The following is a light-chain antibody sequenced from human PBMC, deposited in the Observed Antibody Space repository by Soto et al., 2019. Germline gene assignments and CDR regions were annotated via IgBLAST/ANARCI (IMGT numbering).Light chain of an antibody. CDR3: AAWDASLNGYV. Sequence: QTVVTQPPSASGTPGQRVTISCSGSSSNIGSKTVKWYQQLPGTVPKLLIYNSYQRPSGVPDRFSGSKSGTSASLAISGLQSEDEADYYCAAWDASLNGYVFGAGTKLTVL. J-gene: IGLJ1*01. CDR2: NSY. V-gene: IGLV1-44*01. CDR1: SSNIGSKT.